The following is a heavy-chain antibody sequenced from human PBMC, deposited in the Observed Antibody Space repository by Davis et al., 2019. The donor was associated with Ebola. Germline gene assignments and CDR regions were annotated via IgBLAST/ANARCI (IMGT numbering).Heavy chain of an antibody. D-gene: IGHD2-15*01. CDR3: ARVSPDIVVVVAANYYGMDV. J-gene: IGHJ6*02. CDR1: GYTFTSYG. Sequence: SVKVSCKASGYTFTSYGISWVRQAPGQGLEWMGRVIPILGTADYAQRFQGRVTITADTSTHTAYMELRSLRSDDTAVYYCARVSPDIVVVVAANYYGMDVWGQGTTVTVSS. V-gene: IGHV1-69*04. CDR2: VIPILGTA.